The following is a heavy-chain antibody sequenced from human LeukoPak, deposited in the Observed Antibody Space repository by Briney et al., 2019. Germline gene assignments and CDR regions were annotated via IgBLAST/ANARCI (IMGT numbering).Heavy chain of an antibody. CDR1: GFIFEDYT. V-gene: IGHV3-43*01. Sequence: GGSLRLSCAASGFIFEDYTMHWVRQVPGKTLEWVSLVNWRGTTYYADSLKGRFTISRDNSKNSLYLQMDSLRTEDTAFYYCAKDLTYESSGSVIDTWGLGTLVTVSS. J-gene: IGHJ5*02. CDR3: AKDLTYESSGSVIDT. D-gene: IGHD3-22*01. CDR2: VNWRGTT.